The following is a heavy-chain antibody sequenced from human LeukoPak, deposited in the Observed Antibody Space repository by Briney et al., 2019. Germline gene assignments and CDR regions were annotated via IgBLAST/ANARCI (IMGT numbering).Heavy chain of an antibody. Sequence: SGTLSLTYGVSGGSITTTNYWSWVRQPPGGGLEWIGEVSLAGRTRYNPSLKNRVNISIDESKNHLYLNLASVTAADTAVYYCSRESGPFCPFGHWGQGTLVAVTS. CDR2: VSLAGRT. J-gene: IGHJ4*02. CDR1: GGSITTTNY. CDR3: SRESGPFCPFGH. D-gene: IGHD1-26*01. V-gene: IGHV4-4*02.